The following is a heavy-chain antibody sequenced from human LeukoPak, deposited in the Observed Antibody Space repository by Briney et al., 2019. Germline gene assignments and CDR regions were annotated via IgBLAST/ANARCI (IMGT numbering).Heavy chain of an antibody. CDR1: GYSFTSYW. CDR3: ARISSSRGIYYYYMDV. V-gene: IGHV5-51*01. D-gene: IGHD6-6*01. CDR2: IYPGDSDT. Sequence: GGSLKISCKGSGYSFTSYWIGWVRQMPGKGLEWMGIIYPGDSDTRYSPSFQGQVTISADKSISTAYLQWSSLKASDTAMYYCARISSSRGIYYYYMDVWGKGTTVTVSS. J-gene: IGHJ6*03.